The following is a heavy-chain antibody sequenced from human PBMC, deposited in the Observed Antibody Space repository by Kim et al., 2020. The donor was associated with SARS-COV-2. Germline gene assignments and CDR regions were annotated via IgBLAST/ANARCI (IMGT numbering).Heavy chain of an antibody. CDR1: GFTFSSYS. V-gene: IGHV3-48*02. J-gene: IGHJ5*02. D-gene: IGHD6-6*01. Sequence: GGSLRLSCAASGFTFSSYSMNWVRQAPGKGLEWVSYISSSSSTIYYADSVKGRFTISRDNAKNSLYLQMNSLRDEDTAVYYCARDQARGYSSSSGWFDPWGQGTLVTVSS. CDR3: ARDQARGYSSSSGWFDP. CDR2: ISSSSSTI.